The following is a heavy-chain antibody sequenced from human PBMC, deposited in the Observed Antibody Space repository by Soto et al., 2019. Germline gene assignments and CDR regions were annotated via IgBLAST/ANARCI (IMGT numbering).Heavy chain of an antibody. CDR3: ARERLSSNAFDI. CDR2: FSPIFGTP. V-gene: IGHV1-69*13. J-gene: IGHJ3*02. CDR1: GGTFSSYS. D-gene: IGHD1-26*01. Sequence: GASVKVSCKASGGTFSSYSFSWVRQAPGQRLEWMGGFSPIFGTPNYAQKFLVRLTITADELTSTVYMELSSLRSEDTAVYYCARERLSSNAFDIWGQGTMVTVSS.